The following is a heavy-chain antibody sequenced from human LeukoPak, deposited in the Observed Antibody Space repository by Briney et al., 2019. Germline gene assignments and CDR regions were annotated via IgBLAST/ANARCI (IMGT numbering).Heavy chain of an antibody. Sequence: ASVKVSCKASGYTFTSYDISWVRQAPGQGLEWMGWISAYNGNTNYAQKLQGRVTLTTDTSTSTAYMELRSLRSDDTAVYYCARGLVRRFDWGNDYWGQGTLVTVSS. D-gene: IGHD3-9*01. J-gene: IGHJ4*02. V-gene: IGHV1-18*01. CDR1: GYTFTSYD. CDR3: ARGLVRRFDWGNDY. CDR2: ISAYNGNT.